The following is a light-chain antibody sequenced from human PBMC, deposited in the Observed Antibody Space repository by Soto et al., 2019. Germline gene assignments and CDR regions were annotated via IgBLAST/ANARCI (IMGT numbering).Light chain of an antibody. CDR1: QSTSYY. J-gene: IGKJ1*01. CDR3: QQTFKSPWT. V-gene: IGKV1-39*01. CDR2: AAS. Sequence: DIQMTQSPSSRSASVGDRVTITCRASQSTSYYLNWYQQKPGKAPKLLIYAASSLQSGVPSRFSGSESGTDFTLTIGSLQPEDFATYYCQQTFKSPWTFGRGTKV.